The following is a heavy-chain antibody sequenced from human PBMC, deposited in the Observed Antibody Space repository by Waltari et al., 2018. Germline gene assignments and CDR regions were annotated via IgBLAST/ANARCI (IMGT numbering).Heavy chain of an antibody. Sequence: QLQMQESGPGLVRPSETLSLTCAVSGGSITTITSFWGWIRQPPGKGLEWIGSFSYNGNTYSHPALKSRATISGDTSKNQVSLVLTSVTAADTAVYYCARGLGAIYWGHGTLVTISS. CDR1: GGSITTITSF. D-gene: IGHD2-21*01. CDR2: FSYNGNT. J-gene: IGHJ4*01. V-gene: IGHV4-39*07. CDR3: ARGLGAIY.